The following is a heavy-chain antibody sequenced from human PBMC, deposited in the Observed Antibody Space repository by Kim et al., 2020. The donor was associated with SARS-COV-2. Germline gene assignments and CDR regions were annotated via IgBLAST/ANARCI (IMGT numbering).Heavy chain of an antibody. CDR2: TFYRSKWFN. CDR3: ARGQATYFDN. D-gene: IGHD1-26*01. Sequence: SQTLSLTCAISGDSVSSNTAAWTWIRQSPSRGLEWLGRTFYRSKWFNDSALSVKGRISITADTSKNQFSLQLNSVTPEDTAVYYCARGQATYFDNWGQGTLVTVSS. J-gene: IGHJ4*02. V-gene: IGHV6-1*01. CDR1: GDSVSSNTAA.